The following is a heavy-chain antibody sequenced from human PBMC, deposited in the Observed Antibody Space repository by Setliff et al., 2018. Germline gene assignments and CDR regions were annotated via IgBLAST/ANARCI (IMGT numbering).Heavy chain of an antibody. Sequence: SETLSLTCNVSGASISSGSHYWSWIRQSAGEKPTWIGHVYSTGSTNYNPSFESRVSISVDKSNNQFSLKMTSVTAADTAVYYCVGRDFSGGDSWGHGTLVTVSS. CDR1: GASISSGSHY. D-gene: IGHD6-25*01. J-gene: IGHJ5*01. CDR2: VYSTGST. CDR3: VGRDFSGGDS. V-gene: IGHV4-61*09.